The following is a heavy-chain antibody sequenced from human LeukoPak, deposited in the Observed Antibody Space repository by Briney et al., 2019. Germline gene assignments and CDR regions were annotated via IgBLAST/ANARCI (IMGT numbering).Heavy chain of an antibody. CDR3: SILTGYDAFDI. J-gene: IGHJ3*02. CDR1: GYTFTSYY. Sequence: ASVKVSCKASGYTFTSYYMHWVRQAPGQGLEWMGIINPSGGSTSYAQKFQGRVTMTRDTSTSTVYMELSSLRSEDTAVYYCSILTGYDAFDIWGQGTMVTVSS. D-gene: IGHD3-9*01. V-gene: IGHV1-46*01. CDR2: INPSGGST.